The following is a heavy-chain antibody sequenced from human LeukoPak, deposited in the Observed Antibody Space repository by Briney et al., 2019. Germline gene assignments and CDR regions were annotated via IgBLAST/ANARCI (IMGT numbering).Heavy chain of an antibody. CDR3: ARAVTPDVVTAPNDY. CDR1: GYTFTSYY. Sequence: ASVKVSCKASGYTFTSYYMHWVRQAPGQGLEWMGIINPSGGSTSYAQKFQGRVTMTRDTSTSTVYMELSSLRSDDTAAYYCARAVTPDVVTAPNDYWGQGTLVTVSS. CDR2: INPSGGST. V-gene: IGHV1-46*01. J-gene: IGHJ4*02. D-gene: IGHD2-2*01.